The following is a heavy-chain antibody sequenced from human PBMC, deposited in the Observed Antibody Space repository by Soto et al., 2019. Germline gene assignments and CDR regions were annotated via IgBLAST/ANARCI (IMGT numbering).Heavy chain of an antibody. CDR3: GRRANRGMDV. J-gene: IGHJ6*02. CDR1: GGTFSNYA. V-gene: IGHV1-69*06. D-gene: IGHD2-8*01. Sequence: QVQLVQSGAEMRQPGSSVKVSCTSSGGTFSNYAISWVRQASGQGLEWLGGVIPAFNSAQYAPKFQGRVAITADTSTSTAYMELSSLTSEDTAVYYCGRRANRGMDVWGQGTTVIVSS. CDR2: VIPAFNSA.